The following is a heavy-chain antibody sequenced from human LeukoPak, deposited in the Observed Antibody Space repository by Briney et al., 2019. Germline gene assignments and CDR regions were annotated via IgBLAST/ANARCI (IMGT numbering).Heavy chain of an antibody. CDR3: ARDTLTVVAVTYFDY. J-gene: IGHJ4*02. Sequence: SVKVSCEASGGTFSSYAISWVRQAPGQGLEWMGRIIPIFGTANYAQKFQGRVTITTDESTSTAYMELSSLRSEDTAVYYCARDTLTVVAVTYFDYWGQGTLVTVSS. D-gene: IGHD2-15*01. CDR1: GGTFSSYA. CDR2: IIPIFGTA. V-gene: IGHV1-69*05.